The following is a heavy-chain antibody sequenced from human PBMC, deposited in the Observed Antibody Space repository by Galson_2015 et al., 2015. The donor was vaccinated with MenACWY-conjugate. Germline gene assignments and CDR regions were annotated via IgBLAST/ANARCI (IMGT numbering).Heavy chain of an antibody. CDR1: GFTFSSYW. CDR2: IKQDGSEK. Sequence: SLRLSCAASGFTFSSYWMSWVRQAPGKGLEWVANIKQDGSEKYYVDSVKGRFTISRDNAKNSLYLQMNSLRAEDTAVYYCASLNRGWYERKYFQHWGQGTLVTVSS. CDR3: ASLNRGWYERKYFQH. D-gene: IGHD6-19*01. V-gene: IGHV3-7*03. J-gene: IGHJ1*01.